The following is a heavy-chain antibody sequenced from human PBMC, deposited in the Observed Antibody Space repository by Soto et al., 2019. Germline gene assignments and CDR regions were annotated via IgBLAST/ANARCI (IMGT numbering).Heavy chain of an antibody. J-gene: IGHJ4*02. D-gene: IGHD4-17*01. CDR2: ISGSGGST. CDR3: AKGALKFLYGDYRDYYFDY. V-gene: IGHV3-23*01. CDR1: GFTFSSYA. Sequence: PGGSLRLSCAASGFTFSSYAMSWVRQAPGKGLEWVSAISGSGGSTYYADSVKGRFTISRDNSKNTLYLQMNSLRAEDTAVYYCAKGALKFLYGDYRDYYFDYWGQGTLVTVSS.